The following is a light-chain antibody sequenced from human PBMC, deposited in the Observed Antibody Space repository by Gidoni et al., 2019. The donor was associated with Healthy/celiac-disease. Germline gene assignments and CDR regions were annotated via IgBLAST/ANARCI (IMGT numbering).Light chain of an antibody. V-gene: IGLV3-25*03. Sequence: SYELTPPPSVSVSPGQTASITCSGDALPKQYAYWYQQKPGQAPVLVIYKDSERPSGIPERFSGSSSGTTVTLTISGVQAEDEADYYCQSADSSGTHVVFGGGTKLTV. CDR3: QSADSSGTHVV. CDR2: KDS. CDR1: ALPKQY. J-gene: IGLJ2*01.